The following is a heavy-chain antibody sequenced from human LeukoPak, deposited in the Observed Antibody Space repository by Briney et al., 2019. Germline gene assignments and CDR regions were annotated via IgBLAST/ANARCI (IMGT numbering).Heavy chain of an antibody. CDR3: ARDSSGFPRDASDY. V-gene: IGHV1-18*01. Sequence: GASVKVSCKASGYTFTNYGINWVRQAPGQGLEWMGWISAYNGHTNYAQNLQGSVTMTTDTSTSTAYMELRSLRSDDTAVYFCARDSSGFPRDASDYWGQGTLVTVSS. CDR2: ISAYNGHT. D-gene: IGHD3-22*01. CDR1: GYTFTNYG. J-gene: IGHJ4*02.